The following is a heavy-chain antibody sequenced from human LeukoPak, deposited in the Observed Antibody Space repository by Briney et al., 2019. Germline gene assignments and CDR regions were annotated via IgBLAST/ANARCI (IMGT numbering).Heavy chain of an antibody. CDR1: GGSISSYY. J-gene: IGHJ4*02. Sequence: PSETLSLTCTVSGGSISSYYWSWIRQPPGKGLEWIGYIYYSGSTNYNPSLKSRVTISVDTSKNQFSLKLSSVTAADTAVYYCAREYSSTFDYWGQGTLATVSS. V-gene: IGHV4-59*12. CDR3: AREYSSTFDY. CDR2: IYYSGST. D-gene: IGHD6-13*01.